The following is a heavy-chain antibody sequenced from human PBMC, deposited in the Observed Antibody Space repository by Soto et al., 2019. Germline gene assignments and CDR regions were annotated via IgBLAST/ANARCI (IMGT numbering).Heavy chain of an antibody. CDR3: ARGSSGYISSWYYFDY. J-gene: IGHJ4*02. Sequence: EVQLLESGGGLVQPGGSLRLSCAASGFTFTDYALSWVRQAPGKGLEWVATISGIGGSTYLADSVKGRLSISRYNSKNTVSLLMNSLRAEDTAVYFCARGSSGYISSWYYFDYWGRGTLVTVSS. CDR1: GFTFTDYA. V-gene: IGHV3-23*01. CDR2: ISGIGGST. D-gene: IGHD6-13*01.